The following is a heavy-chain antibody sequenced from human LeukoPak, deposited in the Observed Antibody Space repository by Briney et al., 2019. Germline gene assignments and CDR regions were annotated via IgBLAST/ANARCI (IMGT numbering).Heavy chain of an antibody. Sequence: RGGSLRLSCAASGFTVSSNYMSWVRQAPGKGLEWVSAISGSGGSTYYAESVKGRITISRDNSKNSLYLQMNSLRAEDTAVYYCATLRRCSSTSCYTGYYYGMDVWGQGTTVTVSS. CDR2: ISGSGGST. CDR1: GFTVSSNY. V-gene: IGHV3-23*01. D-gene: IGHD2-2*02. J-gene: IGHJ6*02. CDR3: ATLRRCSSTSCYTGYYYGMDV.